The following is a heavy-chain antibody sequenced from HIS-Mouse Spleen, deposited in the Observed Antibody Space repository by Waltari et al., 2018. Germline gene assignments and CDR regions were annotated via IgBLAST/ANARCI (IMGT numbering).Heavy chain of an antibody. Sequence: QLQLQESGPGLVKPSETLSLTCPFPGGSISSHSYYCVLTLQPPGKGLEWIGSIYYSGSTYYNPSLKSRVTISVDTSKNQFSLKLSSVTAADTAVYYCAREIPYSSSWYDWYFDLWGRGTLVTVSS. CDR1: GGSISSHSYY. CDR3: AREIPYSSSWYDWYFDL. J-gene: IGHJ2*01. CDR2: IYYSGST. V-gene: IGHV4-39*07. D-gene: IGHD6-13*01.